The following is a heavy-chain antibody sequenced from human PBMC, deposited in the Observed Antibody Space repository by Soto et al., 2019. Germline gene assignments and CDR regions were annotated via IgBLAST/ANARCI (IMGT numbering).Heavy chain of an antibody. CDR3: AKARPVAYYYGMDV. CDR2: ISYDGSNK. Sequence: QVQLVESGGGVVQPGRSLRLSCAASGFTFSSYGMHWVRQAPGKGLEWVAVISYDGSNKYYADSVKGRFTISRDNSKNTLYLQMNSLRAEDTAVYYCAKARPVAYYYGMDVWGQGTTLTVSS. V-gene: IGHV3-30*18. J-gene: IGHJ6*02. CDR1: GFTFSSYG. D-gene: IGHD5-12*01.